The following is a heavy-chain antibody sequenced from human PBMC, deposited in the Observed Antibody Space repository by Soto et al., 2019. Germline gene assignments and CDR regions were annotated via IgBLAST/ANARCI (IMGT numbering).Heavy chain of an antibody. Sequence: EVQLVESGGGLVQPGGSLRISCKGSGFSFSSYWMSWVRQAPGKGLEWVASIKQDESEKYYVDSVKGRFTISRDNVDVSVFLHMTSLSSEDTAVYFCVRDVGFDYVNWGQGTLVTVSS. V-gene: IGHV3-7*01. CDR3: VRDVGFDYVN. D-gene: IGHD3-16*01. CDR1: GFSFSSYW. J-gene: IGHJ4*02. CDR2: IKQDESEK.